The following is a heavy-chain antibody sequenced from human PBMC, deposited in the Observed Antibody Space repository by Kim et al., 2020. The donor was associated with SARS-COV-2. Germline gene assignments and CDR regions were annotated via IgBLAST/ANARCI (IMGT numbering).Heavy chain of an antibody. CDR2: ISSSSSTI. J-gene: IGHJ4*02. CDR3: ARDFPPLWFGELSWYFDY. V-gene: IGHV3-48*04. D-gene: IGHD3-10*01. CDR1: GFTFSSYS. Sequence: GGSLRLSCAASGFTFSSYSMNWVRQAPGKGLEWVSYISSSSSTIYYADSVKGRFTISRDNAKNSLYLQMNSLRAEDTAVYYCARDFPPLWFGELSWYFDYWGQGTLVTVSS.